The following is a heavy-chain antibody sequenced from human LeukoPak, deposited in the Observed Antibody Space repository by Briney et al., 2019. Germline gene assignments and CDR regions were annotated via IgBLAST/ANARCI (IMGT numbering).Heavy chain of an antibody. CDR2: ISANNGNT. CDR3: ARDRDRSGSQSY. V-gene: IGHV1-18*01. D-gene: IGHD1-26*01. J-gene: IGHJ4*02. Sequence: ASVTVSCTSSAYPFKTYGISWVRHAPGQGHEWMGWISANNGNTKYNTKYAQNLQGRVTMTTDISTSTAYMELRTLRSDDTAVYYCARDRDRSGSQSYWGQGTLVTVSS. CDR1: AYPFKTYG.